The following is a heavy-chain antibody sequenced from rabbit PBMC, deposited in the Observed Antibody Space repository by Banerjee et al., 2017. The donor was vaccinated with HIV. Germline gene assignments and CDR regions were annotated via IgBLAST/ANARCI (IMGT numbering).Heavy chain of an antibody. J-gene: IGHJ2*01. Sequence: QEQLEESGGDLVKPEGSLTLTCTASGFSFSSSYYMCWVRQAPGKGLEWIGYIDPVFGSAYYASWVNGRFTISSHNAQNTLYLQLNSLTAADTATYFCVRVLDYASSSGYYGAFDPWGPGTLVTVS. V-gene: IGHV1S45*01. CDR3: VRVLDYASSSGYYGAFDP. D-gene: IGHD1-1*01. CDR2: IDPVFGSA. CDR1: GFSFSSSYY.